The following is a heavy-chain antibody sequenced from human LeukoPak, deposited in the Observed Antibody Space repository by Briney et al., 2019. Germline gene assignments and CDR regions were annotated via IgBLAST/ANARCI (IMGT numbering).Heavy chain of an antibody. Sequence: SETLSRTCTVSGGSISSYSWTWIRQPPGKGLEWIGSIYYSGSTNYNPSLKSRVTISVDTSKNQFSLKLSSVTAADTAVYYCVRDRVLGAFDIWGQGTMVTVSS. CDR1: GGSISSYS. J-gene: IGHJ3*02. V-gene: IGHV4-59*01. CDR2: IYYSGST. CDR3: VRDRVLGAFDI. D-gene: IGHD3-16*01.